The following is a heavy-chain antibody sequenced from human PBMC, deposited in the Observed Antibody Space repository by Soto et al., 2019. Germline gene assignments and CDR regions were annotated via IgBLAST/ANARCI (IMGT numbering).Heavy chain of an antibody. CDR3: AIARQDCNIASCLTGDVYYPIDV. V-gene: IGHV4-30-4*08. J-gene: IGHJ6*02. CDR2: IFHTGTT. CDR1: GASISSGGFY. D-gene: IGHD2-15*01. Sequence: QVQLQESGPGLVKPSQTLSLTCSGSGASISSGGFYWSWIRQPPGKGLEWIGYIFHTGTTYYNPSHTGPVSITVDTSKSHFAFNLFSSTAADSAFYYCAIARQDCNIASCLTGDVYYPIDVFRQGTT.